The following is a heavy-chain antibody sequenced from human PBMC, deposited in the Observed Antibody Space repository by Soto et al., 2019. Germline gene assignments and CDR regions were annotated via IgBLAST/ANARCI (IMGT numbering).Heavy chain of an antibody. CDR1: GGSITSSSYY. V-gene: IGHV4-39*01. Sequence: SETLSLTCAVYGGSITSSSYYWGWIRKPPGKGLEWIGSIYYSGSTYYNPSLKSRVTISVDTSKNQFSLKLSSVTAADTAVYYCATQEVGGSYVYTFDPWGQGTLVTVSS. D-gene: IGHD1-26*01. J-gene: IGHJ5*02. CDR3: ATQEVGGSYVYTFDP. CDR2: IYYSGST.